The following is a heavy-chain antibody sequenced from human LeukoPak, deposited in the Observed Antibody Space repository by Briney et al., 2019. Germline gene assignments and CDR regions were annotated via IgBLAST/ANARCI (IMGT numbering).Heavy chain of an antibody. CDR3: ARIGWLQFGFDP. CDR2: INRGGST. CDR1: GGSFSGYF. V-gene: IGHV4-34*01. J-gene: IGHJ5*02. Sequence: NPSETLSLTCSISGGSFSGYFWSWIRQPPGKGLEWIGEINRGGSTNYNPSLKSRVTISVDTSKNQFSLKLSSVTAADTAVYYCARIGWLQFGFDPWGQGTLVTVSS. D-gene: IGHD5-24*01.